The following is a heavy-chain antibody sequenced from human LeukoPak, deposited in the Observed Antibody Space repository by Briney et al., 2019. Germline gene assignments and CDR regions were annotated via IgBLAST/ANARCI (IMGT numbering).Heavy chain of an antibody. J-gene: IGHJ4*02. CDR1: GGTFSGYA. CDR3: ARGESKWELLRLDY. V-gene: IGHV1-69*05. D-gene: IGHD1-26*01. Sequence: GASVKVSCKASGGTFSGYAISWVRQAPGQGLEWMGGIIPIFGTASYAQKFQGRVTITTDESTSTAYMELSSLRSEDTAVYYCARGESKWELLRLDYWGQGTLVTVSS. CDR2: IIPIFGTA.